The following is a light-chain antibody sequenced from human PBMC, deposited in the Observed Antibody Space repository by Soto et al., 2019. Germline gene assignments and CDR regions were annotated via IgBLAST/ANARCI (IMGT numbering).Light chain of an antibody. CDR3: QHYNSYSWT. V-gene: IGKV1-5*01. Sequence: DIQMTQSPSTLSASVGDRVTITCRASQSITIWLAWYQQKPGKAPKLLIFAASSLESGVPSRFSGSGSGTEFTLTISSLQPDDFATYYCQHYNSYSWTFGQGTKVEIK. CDR1: QSITIW. J-gene: IGKJ1*01. CDR2: AAS.